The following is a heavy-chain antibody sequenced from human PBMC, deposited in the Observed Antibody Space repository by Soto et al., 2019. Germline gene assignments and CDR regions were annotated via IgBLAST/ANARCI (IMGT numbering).Heavy chain of an antibody. Sequence: QVQLVQSGAEVKKPGASVKVSCKASGYTFTSYDINWVRQATGQGLEWMGWMNPNSGNTGFAQKFQGRVTITRHTSRRTAHTPLRTPRSEDTAVYYCARGPQDILDHWGQGTLVTVSS. D-gene: IGHD2-15*01. V-gene: IGHV1-8*01. CDR1: GYTFTSYD. J-gene: IGHJ4*02. CDR2: MNPNSGNT. CDR3: ARGPQDILDH.